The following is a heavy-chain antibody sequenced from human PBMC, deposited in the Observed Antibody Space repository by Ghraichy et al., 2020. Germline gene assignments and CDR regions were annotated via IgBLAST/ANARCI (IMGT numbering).Heavy chain of an antibody. CDR1: GGSISSNDDY. Sequence: SETLSLTCTVSGGSISSNDDYWGWIRQPPGKGLEWIGSIFYNGNVYYNPSLKSRVTISVDTSKNQFSLKLSCVTAGDTAVYYCARHHWRGNDAFDIWGQGTLVTVSS. D-gene: IGHD3-16*01. CDR2: IFYNGNV. J-gene: IGHJ3*02. V-gene: IGHV4-39*01. CDR3: ARHHWRGNDAFDI.